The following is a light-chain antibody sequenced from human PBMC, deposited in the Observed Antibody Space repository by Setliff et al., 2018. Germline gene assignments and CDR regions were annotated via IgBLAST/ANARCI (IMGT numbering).Light chain of an antibody. CDR3: GSFSSTTTFYV. CDR2: EVF. Sequence: QCALAQPPSVSGSPGQSVTISCTGTYSDIGGHDRVSWYQQPPGAAPKLIIYEVFHRPSGVPVRFSGSKSGATASLTISGLQAEDEADYFCGSFSSTTTFYVFGPGTKVTVL. J-gene: IGLJ1*01. CDR1: YSDIGGHDR. V-gene: IGLV2-18*02.